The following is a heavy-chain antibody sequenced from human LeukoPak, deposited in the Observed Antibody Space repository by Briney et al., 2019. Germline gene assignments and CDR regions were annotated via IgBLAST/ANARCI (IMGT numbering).Heavy chain of an antibody. V-gene: IGHV4-30-4*08. CDR1: SGSINSGDYY. J-gene: IGHJ5*02. Sequence: PSETLSLTCTVSSGSINSGDYYWSWIRQPPGKGLEWIGYIYYSGSTYYNPSLQSRITISSDTSKNHFSLKLRSVTAADTAVYYCAREGDYDFWSGPSWFDPWGQGTLVTVSS. CDR2: IYYSGST. D-gene: IGHD3-3*01. CDR3: AREGDYDFWSGPSWFDP.